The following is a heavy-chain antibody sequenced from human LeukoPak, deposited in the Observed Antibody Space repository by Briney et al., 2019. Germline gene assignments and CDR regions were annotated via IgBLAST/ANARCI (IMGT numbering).Heavy chain of an antibody. CDR3: AREGPYDYVWGSYRYTPGGELFDY. D-gene: IGHD3-16*02. V-gene: IGHV4-34*01. CDR1: GGSFSGYY. CDR2: INHSGST. Sequence: SETLSLTCAVYGGSFSGYYWSWIRQPPGKGLEWIGEINHSGSTNYNPSLKSRVTISVDTSKNQFSLKLSSVTAADTAVYYCAREGPYDYVWGSYRYTPGGELFDYWGQGTLVTVSS. J-gene: IGHJ4*02.